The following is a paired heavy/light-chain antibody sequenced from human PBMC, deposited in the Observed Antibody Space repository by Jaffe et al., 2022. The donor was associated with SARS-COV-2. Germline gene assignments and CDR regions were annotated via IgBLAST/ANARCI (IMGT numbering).Heavy chain of an antibody. Sequence: QVQLQQWGAGLLKPSETLSLTCAVYGGSFSGYYWSWIRQPPGKGLEWTGEINHSGSTNYNPSLKSRVTISVDTSKNQFSLKLTSVTAADTAVYYCARGPTSRRSYGVVTPRWFDPWGQGTLVTVSS. V-gene: IGHV4-34*01. CDR3: ARGPTSRRSYGVVTPRWFDP. J-gene: IGHJ5*02. D-gene: IGHD3-3*02. CDR1: GGSFSGYY. CDR2: INHSGST.
Light chain of an antibody. V-gene: IGLV1-40*01. J-gene: IGLJ1*01. Sequence: QSVLTQPPSVSGAPGQRVTISCTGSSSNIGAGYDVHWYQQLPGTAPKLLIYGNSNRPSGVPDRFSGSKSGTSASLAISGLQAEDEADYYCQSYDSSLSGSYVFGTGTKVTVL. CDR1: SSNIGAGYD. CDR2: GNS. CDR3: QSYDSSLSGSYV.